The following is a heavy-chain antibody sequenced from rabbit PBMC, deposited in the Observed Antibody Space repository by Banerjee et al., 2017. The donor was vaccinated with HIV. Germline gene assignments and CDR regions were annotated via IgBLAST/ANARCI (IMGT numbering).Heavy chain of an antibody. CDR1: GIDFTSYYS. CDR2: IYTSTNST. CDR3: ARAPYAYYTGDAYASFNL. V-gene: IGHV1S43*01. Sequence: QLEESGGGLVKPGGTLTLTCKASGIDFTSYYSMCWVRQAPGKGLELIACIYTSTNSTWYANWVNGRFTISSSTSLNSVDLKMTSLTAADTATYFCARAPYAYYTGDAYASFNLWGQGTLVTVS. J-gene: IGHJ4*01. D-gene: IGHD6-1*01.